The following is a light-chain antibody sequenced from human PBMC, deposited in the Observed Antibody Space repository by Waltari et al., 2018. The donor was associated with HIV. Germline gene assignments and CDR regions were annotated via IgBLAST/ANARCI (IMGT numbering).Light chain of an antibody. Sequence: EIVLTQSPGTLSLSQGERATLSCRASQTVSSTSLAWYQQKPGQAPRLLIYGASSRATGIPDRFSGSGSGTDFTLTISRLEPEDFAVYYCQQYGSSPQTFGQGTKVEIK. CDR3: QQYGSSPQT. J-gene: IGKJ1*01. CDR2: GAS. V-gene: IGKV3-20*01. CDR1: QTVSSTS.